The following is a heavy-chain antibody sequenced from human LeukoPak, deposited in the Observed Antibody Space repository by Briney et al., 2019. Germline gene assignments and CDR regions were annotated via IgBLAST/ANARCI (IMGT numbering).Heavy chain of an antibody. CDR1: GFTFSSYW. CDR2: INSDGSST. Sequence: GSLRLSCAASGFTFSSYWMHWVRQAPGKGLVWVSRINSDGSSTSYADSVKGRFTISRDNAKNTLYLQMNSLRAEDTAVYYCARSWGPVDYYYYGMDVWGQGTTVTVSS. CDR3: ARSWGPVDYYYYGMDV. J-gene: IGHJ6*02. D-gene: IGHD3-16*01. V-gene: IGHV3-74*01.